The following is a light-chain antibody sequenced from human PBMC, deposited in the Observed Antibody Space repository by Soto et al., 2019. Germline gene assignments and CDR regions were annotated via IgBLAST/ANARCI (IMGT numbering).Light chain of an antibody. J-gene: IGKJ5*01. CDR3: QQFNSYPIT. CDR2: DAS. V-gene: IGKV1-13*02. Sequence: AIQLTQSPSSLSASVGDRVTITCRASQGISSALAWYQQKPGKAPKLLIYDASSLESGVPSRFSGSGSGTDFTLTISSLQPEDFASYYCQQFNSYPITFGQGTRLEIK. CDR1: QGISSA.